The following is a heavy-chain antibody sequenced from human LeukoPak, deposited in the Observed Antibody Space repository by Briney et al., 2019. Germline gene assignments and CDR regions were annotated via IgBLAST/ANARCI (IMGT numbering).Heavy chain of an antibody. CDR2: ISYDGSNK. Sequence: GRSLRLSCAASGFTFSSYGMHWVRQAPGKGLEWVAVISYDGSNKYYADSVKGRFTISRDNSKNTLYLQMNSPRAEDTAVYFCAKDSSTTWFGGDSKWGQGTLVTVSS. CDR1: GFTFSSYG. J-gene: IGHJ4*02. D-gene: IGHD3-10*01. V-gene: IGHV3-30*18. CDR3: AKDSSTTWFGGDSK.